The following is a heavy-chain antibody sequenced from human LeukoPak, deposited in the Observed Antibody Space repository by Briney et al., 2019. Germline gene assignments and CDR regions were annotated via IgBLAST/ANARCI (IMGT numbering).Heavy chain of an antibody. J-gene: IGHJ4*02. CDR2: IYPGDADT. Sequence: GDSLKISCKGSGYSFTSYLSGWLRQMPGKGLTWMGTIYPGDADTRYSPSFQGQVTISAHKSISTAYLQWSSLKGSETAMYYCARRIAVDGSYYFDYWGQGPLVTVS. V-gene: IGHV5-51*01. CDR3: ARRIAVDGSYYFDY. CDR1: GYSFTSYL. D-gene: IGHD6-19*01.